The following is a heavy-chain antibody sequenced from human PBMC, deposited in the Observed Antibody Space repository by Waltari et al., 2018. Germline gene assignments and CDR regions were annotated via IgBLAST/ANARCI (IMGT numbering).Heavy chain of an antibody. CDR3: ARGIDEYYFDY. Sequence: QVQLQQWGAGLLKPSETLSLTCAVYGGSFSGYYWSWIRQPPGKGLEWIGEINHSGSTNYNPSLKSRVTISVDTSKNQFSLKLSSVTAADTAVYYCARGIDEYYFDYWGQGTLVTVSS. CDR1: GGSFSGYY. V-gene: IGHV4-34*01. CDR2: INHSGST. J-gene: IGHJ4*02. D-gene: IGHD1-26*01.